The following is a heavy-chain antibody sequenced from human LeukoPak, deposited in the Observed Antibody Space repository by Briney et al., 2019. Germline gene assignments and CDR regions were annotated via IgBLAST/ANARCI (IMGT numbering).Heavy chain of an antibody. CDR2: MKQDGSEI. V-gene: IGHV3-7*01. CDR1: GFTFSSYW. J-gene: IGHJ4*02. CDR3: ARESTYSYAYALDY. Sequence: GGSLRLSCAASGFTFSSYWMSWVRQAPGKGLDWVANMKQDGSEIYYVDSVKGRFTISRDNAENSLYLQMNSLRAEDTAVYYCARESTYSYAYALDYWGQGTLVTVSS. D-gene: IGHD5-18*01.